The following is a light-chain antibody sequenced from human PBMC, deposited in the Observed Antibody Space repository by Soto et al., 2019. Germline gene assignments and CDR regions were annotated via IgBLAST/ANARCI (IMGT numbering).Light chain of an antibody. Sequence: DIQMTQSPSSLSASVGDRVTITCRASQGISNYLAWYQQKPGKVPKLLIYAASTLQSGVPSRFSGSGSGTDFTLTISSLQPEDVATYYCQKYNSAPPWTFGQGTNVEI. J-gene: IGKJ1*01. CDR2: AAS. V-gene: IGKV1-27*01. CDR3: QKYNSAPPWT. CDR1: QGISNY.